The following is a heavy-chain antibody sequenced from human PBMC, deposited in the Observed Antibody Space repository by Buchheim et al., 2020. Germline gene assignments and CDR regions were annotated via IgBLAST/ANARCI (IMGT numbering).Heavy chain of an antibody. Sequence: EVQLLESGGGLVQPGGSLRLSCAASGFTFSSYCMSWVRQAPGKGLEWVAAISGSGGSTYYADSVKGRFTISRDNAKNTLYLQMNSLGAEDTAVYYWATETGLLLFGEVVYCYGMDVWGQETT. CDR3: ATETGLLLFGEVVYCYGMDV. CDR2: ISGSGGST. J-gene: IGHJ6*02. V-gene: IGHV3-23*01. D-gene: IGHD3-10*01. CDR1: GFTFSSYC.